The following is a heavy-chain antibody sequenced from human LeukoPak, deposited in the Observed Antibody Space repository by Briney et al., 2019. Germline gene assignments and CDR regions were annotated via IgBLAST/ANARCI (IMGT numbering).Heavy chain of an antibody. Sequence: PGGSLRLSCAASGFTFSSYAMSWVRQAPGKGLEWVSSISSSGSYIYYSDSVKGRFTISRDNAKNSLYLQMNSLRAEDTAVYFCARELVGWNYFYYYYMDVWGKGTTVTGSS. CDR3: ARELVGWNYFYYYYMDV. CDR2: ISSSGSYI. V-gene: IGHV3-21*01. J-gene: IGHJ6*03. CDR1: GFTFSSYA. D-gene: IGHD6-6*01.